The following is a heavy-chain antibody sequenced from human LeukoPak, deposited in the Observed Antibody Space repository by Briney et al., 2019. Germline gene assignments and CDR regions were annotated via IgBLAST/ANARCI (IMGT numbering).Heavy chain of an antibody. D-gene: IGHD6-19*01. CDR1: GYTFTSYV. J-gene: IGHJ6*02. V-gene: IGHV7-4-1*02. CDR2: INTNTGNP. CDR3: ARDPTSGWPLYYHYGMDV. Sequence: GASVKVSCKASGYTFTSYVMNWVRQAPGQGLEWMGWINTNTGNPTYAQGFTGRFVFSLDTSVSTAYLQISSLKAEDTAIYYCARDPTSGWPLYYHYGMDVWGQGTTVTVSS.